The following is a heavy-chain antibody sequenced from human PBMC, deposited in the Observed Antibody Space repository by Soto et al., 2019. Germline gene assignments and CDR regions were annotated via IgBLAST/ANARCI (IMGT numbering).Heavy chain of an antibody. Sequence: PGGSLRLSCAASGFTVSSNYMSWVRQAPGKGLEWVSVIYSGGSTYYADSVKGRFTISRDNSKNTLYLQMNSLRAEDTAVYYCARDQDDFWSRLYVWGQGTTVTVSS. V-gene: IGHV3-53*01. CDR3: ARDQDDFWSRLYV. J-gene: IGHJ6*02. CDR2: IYSGGST. D-gene: IGHD3-3*01. CDR1: GFTVSSNY.